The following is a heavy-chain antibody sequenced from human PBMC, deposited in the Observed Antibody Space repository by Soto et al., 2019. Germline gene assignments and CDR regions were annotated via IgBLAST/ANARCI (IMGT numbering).Heavy chain of an antibody. V-gene: IGHV1-69*05. CDR1: GGTFSSYA. Sequence: QVQLVQSGAEVKKPGSSVKVSCKASGGTFSSYAISWVRQAPGQGLEWMGGIIPIFGTASYAQKFQGRVXXXXXXXXXXXXXXXXXXXXXXXXXXXXXXXXXXXXXXXXXFHYWGQGTLVTVSS. CDR2: IIPIFGTA. CDR3: XXXXXXXXXXXXXFHY. J-gene: IGHJ4*02.